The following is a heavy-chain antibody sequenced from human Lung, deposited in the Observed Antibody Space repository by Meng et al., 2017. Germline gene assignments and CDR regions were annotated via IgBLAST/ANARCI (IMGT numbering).Heavy chain of an antibody. CDR2: INPKSGDT. CDR1: GYNFPDYY. J-gene: IGHJ4*02. D-gene: IGHD6-25*01. Sequence: QVKLGQVGANAKKPGASMKVSCKASGYNFPDYYIHWVRRAPGQGLEWMGRINPKSGDTHYAQKFQARVTMTGDTSISTAYMELSGLRSDDTAMYYCARDEDISAAGKLFGDYWGQGTLVTVSS. V-gene: IGHV1-2*06. CDR3: ARDEDISAAGKLFGDY.